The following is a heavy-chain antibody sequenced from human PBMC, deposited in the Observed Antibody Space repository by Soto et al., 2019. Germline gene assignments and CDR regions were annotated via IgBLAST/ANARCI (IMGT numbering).Heavy chain of an antibody. V-gene: IGHV3-23*01. CDR1: GFTFSSYA. J-gene: IGHJ3*02. CDR2: ISGSGGST. CDR3: AKSTLVLRFLEWPNDAFDI. D-gene: IGHD3-3*01. Sequence: GGSLRLSCAASGFTFSSYAMSWVRQAPGKGLEWVSAISGSGGSTYYADSVKGRFTISRDNSKNTLYLQMNSLRAEDTAVYYCAKSTLVLRFLEWPNDAFDIWGQGTMVTVSS.